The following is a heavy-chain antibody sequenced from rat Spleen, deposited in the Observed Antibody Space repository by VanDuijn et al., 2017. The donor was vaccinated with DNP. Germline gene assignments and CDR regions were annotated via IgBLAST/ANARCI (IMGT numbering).Heavy chain of an antibody. V-gene: IGHV5-20*01. CDR2: ITYDGGST. Sequence: EVQLVESGGGLVQPGRSLKLSCAVSGLTLNDYYMAWVRQAPTKGLEWVASITYDGGSTYYRDSVKGPFTISRDNAKSTLYLQMESLRSEDTATYYCAKDYYYSSYIYYWGQGVMVTVSS. J-gene: IGHJ2*01. D-gene: IGHD1-2*01. CDR1: GLTLNDYY. CDR3: AKDYYYSSYIYY.